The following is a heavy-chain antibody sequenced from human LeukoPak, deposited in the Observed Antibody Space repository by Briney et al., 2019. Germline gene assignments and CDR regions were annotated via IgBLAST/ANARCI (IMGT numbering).Heavy chain of an antibody. CDR1: GDSISSYY. D-gene: IGHD3-16*01. CDR2: IYYSGST. V-gene: IGHV4-59*01. CDR3: AREGGVMDV. J-gene: IGHJ6*03. Sequence: SETLSLTCTVSGDSISSYYWSWIRQPPGKGLEWIGYIYYSGSTNYNPSLKSRVTISVDTSKNQFSLNLSSVTAADTAVYYCAREGGVMDVWGKGTTVTVSS.